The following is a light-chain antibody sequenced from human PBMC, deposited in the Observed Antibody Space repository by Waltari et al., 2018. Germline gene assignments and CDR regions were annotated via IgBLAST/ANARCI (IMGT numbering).Light chain of an antibody. CDR1: QGIDSY. Sequence: DIQLTQSPSFLSASVGDRVIITCRASQGIDSYLAWYQQKPGKAPELLIHAASTLQSGVPSRFSGSGSGTEFTLTISSLQPEDFTTYYCQQVTSFPRTFGQGTKVEAK. CDR2: AAS. V-gene: IGKV1-9*01. CDR3: QQVTSFPRT. J-gene: IGKJ1*01.